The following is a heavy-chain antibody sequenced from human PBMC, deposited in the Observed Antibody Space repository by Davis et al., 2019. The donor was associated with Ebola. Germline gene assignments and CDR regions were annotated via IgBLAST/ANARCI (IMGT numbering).Heavy chain of an antibody. Sequence: MPSETLSLTCAVYGGSFSGYYWSWIRQPPGKGLEWIGEINHSGSTNYNPSLKSRVTISVDTSKNQFSLKLSSVTAADTAVYYCARTVGDIYYYGMDVWGQGTTVTVSS. CDR3: ARTVGDIYYYGMDV. CDR2: INHSGST. J-gene: IGHJ6*02. D-gene: IGHD3-16*01. V-gene: IGHV4-34*01. CDR1: GGSFSGYY.